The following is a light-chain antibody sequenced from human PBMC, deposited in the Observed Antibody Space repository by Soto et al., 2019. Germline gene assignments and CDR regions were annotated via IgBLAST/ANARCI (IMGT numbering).Light chain of an antibody. J-gene: IGKJ5*01. CDR2: GAS. Sequence: EIVLTQSPGTLSLSPGERATLSCRASQSVSSSYLAWYQQKPGQAPRLLIYGASSRATGIPDRFSGSGSVTDFTLTINRLEPEDFAVYYCQHTWAFGQGTRLEIK. CDR3: QHTWA. V-gene: IGKV3-20*01. CDR1: QSVSSSY.